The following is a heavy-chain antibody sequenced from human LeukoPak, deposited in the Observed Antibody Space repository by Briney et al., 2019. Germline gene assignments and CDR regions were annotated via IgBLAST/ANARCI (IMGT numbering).Heavy chain of an antibody. CDR2: IYYSGST. Sequence: SETLPLTCTVSGGSISSYFWSWIRQPPGKGLEWIGYIYYSGSTNYNPSLKSRVTMSVDTSKNQFSLKLSSVTAADTAVYYCARIDRAVAGTIDYWGQGTLVTVSS. J-gene: IGHJ4*02. D-gene: IGHD6-19*01. CDR3: ARIDRAVAGTIDY. CDR1: GGSISSYF. V-gene: IGHV4-59*08.